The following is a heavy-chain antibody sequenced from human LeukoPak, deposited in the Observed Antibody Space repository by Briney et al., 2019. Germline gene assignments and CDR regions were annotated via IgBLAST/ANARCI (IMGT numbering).Heavy chain of an antibody. CDR3: AKASPRAYCGGDCYPDY. CDR2: ISWNSGSI. Sequence: GGSLRLSCAASGFTFYDYAMHWVRQAPGKGLEWVSGISWNSGSIGYADSVKGRFTISRDNAKNSLYLQMNSLRAEDTALYYCAKASPRAYCGGDCYPDYWGQGTLVTVSS. J-gene: IGHJ4*02. CDR1: GFTFYDYA. V-gene: IGHV3-9*01. D-gene: IGHD2-21*02.